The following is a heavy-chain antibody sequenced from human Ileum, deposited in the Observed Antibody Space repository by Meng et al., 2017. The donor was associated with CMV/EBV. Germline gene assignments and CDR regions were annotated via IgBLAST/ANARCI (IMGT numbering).Heavy chain of an antibody. CDR1: FSSYA. J-gene: IGHJ4*02. CDR3: AKVGIVIVPAAVYRNPFDY. V-gene: IGHV3-23*01. Sequence: FSSYAMSWVRQAPGKGLEWVSTISGSGGSTYYADSVKGRFTIYRDNSKNMLYLQMNTLRAEDTAIYFCAKVGIVIVPAAVYRNPFDYWGQGTLVTVSS. CDR2: ISGSGGST. D-gene: IGHD2-2*01.